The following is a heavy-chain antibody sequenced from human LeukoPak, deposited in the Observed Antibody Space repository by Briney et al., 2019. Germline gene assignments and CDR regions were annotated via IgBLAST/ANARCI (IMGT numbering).Heavy chain of an antibody. J-gene: IGHJ4*02. D-gene: IGHD4-17*01. CDR3: ARDAGVSGDLRPPFVDF. Sequence: ASVKVSCKASGYTFTSYDINWVRQATGQGLEWMGWMNPNSGNTGYAQKFQGRVTMTRNTSISTAYMELSSLRSEDTAVYYCARDAGVSGDLRPPFVDFWGLGTLVTVSS. CDR1: GYTFTSYD. V-gene: IGHV1-8*01. CDR2: MNPNSGNT.